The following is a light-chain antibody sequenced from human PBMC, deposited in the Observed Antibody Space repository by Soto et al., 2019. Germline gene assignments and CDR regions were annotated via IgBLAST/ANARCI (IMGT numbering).Light chain of an antibody. J-gene: IGKJ4*01. CDR3: QKANSFT. CDR2: ATS. V-gene: IGKV1-12*02. Sequence: DIQMTQSPSSVSASVGDRVTITCRASQRVSSWLAWYQQKPGEAPKLLIYATSSLQTGVPSRFSGSGSGTDFTLTISSLQPEDFASYYRQKANSFTFGGGTKVEIK. CDR1: QRVSSW.